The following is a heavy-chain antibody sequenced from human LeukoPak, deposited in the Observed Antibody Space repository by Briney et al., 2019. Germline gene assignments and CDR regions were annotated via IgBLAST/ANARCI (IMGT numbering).Heavy chain of an antibody. D-gene: IGHD3-10*01. CDR3: ARDFWSVGYYYGSGSYLAWFDP. V-gene: IGHV1-18*01. J-gene: IGHJ5*02. CDR2: ISAYNGNT. Sequence: GASVKVSCKASGYTFTSYGISWVRQDPGQGLEWMGWISAYNGNTNYAQKLQGRVTMTTDTSTSTAYMELRSLRSDDTAVYYCARDFWSVGYYYGSGSYLAWFDPWGQGTLVTVSS. CDR1: GYTFTSYG.